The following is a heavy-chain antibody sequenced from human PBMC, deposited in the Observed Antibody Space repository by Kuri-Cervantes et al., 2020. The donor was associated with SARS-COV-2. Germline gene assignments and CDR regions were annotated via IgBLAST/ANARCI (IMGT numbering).Heavy chain of an antibody. Sequence: GGSLRLSCKASGYTFTSYGISWVRQAPGQGLEWMGWINPNSGGTNYAQKFQGWVTMTRDTSISTAYMELSRLRSDDTAVYYCARDERGYSSNWFDPWGQGTLVTVSS. D-gene: IGHD6-13*01. CDR2: INPNSGGT. J-gene: IGHJ5*02. CDR1: GYTFTSYG. V-gene: IGHV1-2*04. CDR3: ARDERGYSSNWFDP.